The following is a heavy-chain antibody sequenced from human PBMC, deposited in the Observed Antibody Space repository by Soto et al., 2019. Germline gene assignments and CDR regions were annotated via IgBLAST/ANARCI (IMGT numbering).Heavy chain of an antibody. V-gene: IGHV2-5*02. CDR1: GFSLSTSGVG. D-gene: IGHD2-15*01. J-gene: IGHJ4*02. Sequence: SGPTLVNPTQTLTLTCTFSGFSLSTSGVGVGWIRKPPGKALEWLALIYWDDDKRYSPSLKTRLTISKNTSKNQVVLTMTNMDPVDTATFYCARTRIGYCSGGSCLPFDYWGQGTLVTVSS. CDR2: IYWDDDK. CDR3: ARTRIGYCSGGSCLPFDY.